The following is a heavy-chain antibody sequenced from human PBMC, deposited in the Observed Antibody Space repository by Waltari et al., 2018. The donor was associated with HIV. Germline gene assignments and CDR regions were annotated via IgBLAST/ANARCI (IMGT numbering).Heavy chain of an antibody. D-gene: IGHD3-10*01. CDR3: AKDRLVWFGELFTGAFDI. CDR1: GFTFSSYA. Sequence: EVQLLESGGGLVQSGGSLRLSCAASGFTFSSYAMSWVRQAPGKGLEWVSGMSDSGGSTYYADSVKGRVTIYRDNSKNTLYLQRNSLRDEDTAVYYCAKDRLVWFGELFTGAFDIWGQGTMVTVSS. V-gene: IGHV3-23*01. J-gene: IGHJ3*02. CDR2: MSDSGGST.